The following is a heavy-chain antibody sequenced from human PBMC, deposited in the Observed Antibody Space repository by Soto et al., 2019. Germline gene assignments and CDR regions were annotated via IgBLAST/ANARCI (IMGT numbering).Heavy chain of an antibody. CDR3: AKWDGYGDH. CDR1: GFSFSSYS. V-gene: IGHV3-23*01. J-gene: IGHJ5*02. CDR2: ISIGGDKT. D-gene: IGHD5-18*01. Sequence: GGSLRLSCAASGFSFSSYSFTWVRQAPGKGLEWVAGISIGGDKTWHADSVKGRFTISRDNSKNTVYLQMKSLRVDDTAVYYCAKWDGYGDHWGQGTLVTVSS.